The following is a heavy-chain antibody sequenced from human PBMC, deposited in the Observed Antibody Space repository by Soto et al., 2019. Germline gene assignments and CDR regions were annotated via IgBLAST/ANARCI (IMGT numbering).Heavy chain of an antibody. D-gene: IGHD2-15*01. V-gene: IGHV3-23*01. CDR1: GFTFSSYA. CDR3: AKGNLPYCSGYRCYPFDY. CDR2: ITSSGPNS. J-gene: IGHJ4*02. Sequence: LRLSCAASGFTFSSYAMSWVRQAPGKGLEWVSVITSSGPNSHSADSVKGRFTISRDNSKNTLYLQMNSLRADDTALYYCAKGNLPYCSGYRCYPFDYWGEGTLVTVSS.